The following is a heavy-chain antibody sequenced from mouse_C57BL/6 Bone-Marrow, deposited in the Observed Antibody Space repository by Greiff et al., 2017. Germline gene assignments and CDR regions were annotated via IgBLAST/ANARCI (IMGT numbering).Heavy chain of an antibody. Sequence: EVQVVESGPGLVKPSQSLSLTCSVTGYSITSGYYWNWIRPFPGNKLEWMGHISYDGSNNYNPSLKNRISITRVTTKNQFFLKLNSVTTEDTATDYCAREGGIYYLWYFDVWGTGTTVTVSS. V-gene: IGHV3-6*01. CDR1: GYSITSGYY. CDR3: AREGGIYYLWYFDV. CDR2: ISYDGSN. D-gene: IGHD1-1*01. J-gene: IGHJ1*03.